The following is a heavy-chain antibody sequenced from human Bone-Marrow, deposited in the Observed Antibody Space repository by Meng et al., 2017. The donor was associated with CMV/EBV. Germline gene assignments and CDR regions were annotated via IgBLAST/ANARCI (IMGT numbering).Heavy chain of an antibody. J-gene: IGHJ5*02. CDR1: GGSFSGYY. Sequence: SETLSLTCAVYGGSFSGYYWSWIRQPPGKGLEWIGEINHSGSTNYNPSLKSRVTISVDTSKNQFSLKLSSVTAADTAVYYCARGRIGPLVWFDPWVQGTLVTVSS. V-gene: IGHV4-34*01. CDR3: ARGRIGPLVWFDP. CDR2: INHSGST. D-gene: IGHD2-15*01.